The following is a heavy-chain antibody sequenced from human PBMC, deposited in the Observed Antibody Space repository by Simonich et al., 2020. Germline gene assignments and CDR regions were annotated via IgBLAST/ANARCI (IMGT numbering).Heavy chain of an antibody. D-gene: IGHD4-4*01. V-gene: IGHV3-74*01. J-gene: IGHJ3*02. CDR2: NNSDGRST. CDR3: ARDYSNYDAFDI. CDR1: DFTFVGSW. Sequence: EVQLVESGGGLVQPGGPLGSSGAASDFTFVGSWMTWFPSLRGGVDGRGPHRPGNGVGLVSRNNSDGRSTSYADSVKGRFTISRDNAKNTLYLQMNSLRAEDTAVYYCARDYSNYDAFDIWGQGTMVTVSS.